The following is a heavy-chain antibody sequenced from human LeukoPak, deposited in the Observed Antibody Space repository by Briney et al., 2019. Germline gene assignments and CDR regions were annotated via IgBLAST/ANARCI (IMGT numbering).Heavy chain of an antibody. J-gene: IGHJ4*02. Sequence: SETLSLTCTVSGGSISSSSYYWGWIRQPPGKRLEWIGSIYYSGSTYYNPSLKSRVTISVDTSKNQFSLKLSSVTAADTAVYYCARDGDYGSGSYYPPPLYYFDYWGQGTLVTVSS. CDR1: GGSISSSSYY. V-gene: IGHV4-39*07. D-gene: IGHD3-10*01. CDR2: IYYSGST. CDR3: ARDGDYGSGSYYPPPLYYFDY.